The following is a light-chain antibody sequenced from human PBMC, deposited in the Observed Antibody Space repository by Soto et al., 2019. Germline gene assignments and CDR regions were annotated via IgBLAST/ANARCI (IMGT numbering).Light chain of an antibody. V-gene: IGKV3-11*01. Sequence: EIVLTQSPATLSLSPGERATLSCRTSQSVSSYFAWYQQKPGRAPRLLFYDASNRATGIPARFIGSGSGTDFTLTISSLEPEDFAVYYCQQRSNWPITFGQGTRLEIK. J-gene: IGKJ5*01. CDR3: QQRSNWPIT. CDR2: DAS. CDR1: QSVSSY.